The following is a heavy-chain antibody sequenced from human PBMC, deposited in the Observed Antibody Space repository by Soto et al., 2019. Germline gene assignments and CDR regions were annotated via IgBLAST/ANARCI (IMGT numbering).Heavy chain of an antibody. V-gene: IGHV2-5*02. CDR2: IYWDDDK. CDR1: GFSLSTSGVG. CDR3: AHRQGGSSINWNAGLFDP. D-gene: IGHD6-13*01. Sequence: QITLKESGPTLVTPTQTLTLTCTFSGFSLSTSGVGVGWIRQPPEKALEWLALIYWDDDKRYSPSLKNRLTITKDTSKNQVVLTMTNMDPLDTATYYCAHRQGGSSINWNAGLFDPWGQGTLVTVSS. J-gene: IGHJ5*02.